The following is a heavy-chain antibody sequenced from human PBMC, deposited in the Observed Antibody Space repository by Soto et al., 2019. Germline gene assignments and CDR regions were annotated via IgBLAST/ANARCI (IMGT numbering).Heavy chain of an antibody. CDR1: GYPFTSYD. V-gene: IGHV1-8*01. CDR2: MNPNSANT. Sequence: QVQLVQSGAEVKKPGASVKVSCKTSGYPFTSYDINWVRQATGQGLEWMGWMNPNSANTAYAQKFQGRIPMTRNAYIITAYMELSSLRYEDTAVYYCAREKSSGAFDIWGQGTMVTVSS. D-gene: IGHD1-26*01. CDR3: AREKSSGAFDI. J-gene: IGHJ3*02.